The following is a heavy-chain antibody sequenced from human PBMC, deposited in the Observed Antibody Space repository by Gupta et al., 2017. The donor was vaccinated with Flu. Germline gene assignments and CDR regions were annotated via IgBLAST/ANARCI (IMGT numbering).Heavy chain of an antibody. CDR2: INHSGST. V-gene: IGHV4-34*01. D-gene: IGHD4-17*01. CDR3: ANLRRYYGGNWAQAFDI. J-gene: IGHJ3*02. Sequence: PGKGLEWIGEINHSGSTNYNPSLKSRVTISVDTSKNQFSLKLSSVTAADTAVYYCANLRRYYGGNWAQAFDIWGQGTMVTVSS.